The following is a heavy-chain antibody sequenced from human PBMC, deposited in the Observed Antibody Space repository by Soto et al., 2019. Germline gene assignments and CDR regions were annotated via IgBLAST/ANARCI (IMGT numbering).Heavy chain of an antibody. V-gene: IGHV4-28*01. D-gene: IGHD1-26*01. CDR1: GYSISNTNW. CDR3: ARMGIVGATTLDY. J-gene: IGHJ4*02. Sequence: SETLSLTCAVSGYSISNTNWWGWIRQPPGKGLEWIGYIYYSGSTYYNPSLKSRVTMSVDTSKNQFSLKLSSVTAVDTAVYYCARMGIVGATTLDYWGQGTLVTVSS. CDR2: IYYSGST.